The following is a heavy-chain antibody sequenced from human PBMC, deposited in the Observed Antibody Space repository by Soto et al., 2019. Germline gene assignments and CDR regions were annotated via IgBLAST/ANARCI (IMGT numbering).Heavy chain of an antibody. Sequence: GGSLRLSCEASAFTFGSHTRNWVRQAPGKGLEWVSSIDSGGSRTFYADTVKGRFTNSRDNSKNTLYLQMNSLRAEDTAVYYCVRDPQMIYCSGGSCYGPDYWGQGTLVTVSS. CDR3: VRDPQMIYCSGGSCYGPDY. V-gene: IGHV3-21*01. J-gene: IGHJ4*02. CDR1: AFTFGSHT. D-gene: IGHD2-15*01. CDR2: IDSGGSRT.